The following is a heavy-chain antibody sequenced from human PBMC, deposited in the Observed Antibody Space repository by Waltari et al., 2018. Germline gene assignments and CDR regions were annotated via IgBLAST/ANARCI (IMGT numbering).Heavy chain of an antibody. V-gene: IGHV4-38-2*02. CDR1: GNSISSPYY. J-gene: IGHJ4*02. Sequence: QVRLQESGPGLVKPSETLSLTCTVSGNSISSPYYWGWIRQPPGKGLEWIGNFYHSGNTYYNPSLKSRVTLSVDTSKNQFSLKLNSVTAADTAVYYCARGPPIVGAMDYWGQGTLVTVSS. CDR3: ARGPPIVGAMDY. D-gene: IGHD1-26*01. CDR2: FYHSGNT.